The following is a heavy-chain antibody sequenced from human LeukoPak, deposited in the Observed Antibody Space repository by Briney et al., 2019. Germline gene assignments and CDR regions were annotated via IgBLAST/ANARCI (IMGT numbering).Heavy chain of an antibody. CDR3: AKVALGLTEYYYGMDV. J-gene: IGHJ6*02. CDR2: ISWDSGSI. CDR1: GFTFDDYA. V-gene: IGHV3-9*01. Sequence: GRSLRLSCAASGFTFDDYAMHWVRQAAGKGLAWVSGISWDSGSIGYADSVKGRFTISRDNAKNSLYLQMNSLRAEDTALYYCAKVALGLTEYYYGMDVWGQGTTVTVSS. D-gene: IGHD2-15*01.